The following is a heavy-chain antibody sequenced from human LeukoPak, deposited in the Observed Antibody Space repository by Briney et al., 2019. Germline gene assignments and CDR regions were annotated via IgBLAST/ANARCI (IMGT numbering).Heavy chain of an antibody. V-gene: IGHV3-21*01. Sequence: GGSLRLSCAASGFTFSSYSMNWVRRAPGKGLEWVSSISTSSSYIYYADSVKGRFTISRDNAKNSLYLHMNSLRAEDTAVYYCARGSYDILTAYTNWGQGTLVTVSS. CDR1: GFTFSSYS. CDR2: ISTSSSYI. J-gene: IGHJ4*02. CDR3: ARGSYDILTAYTN. D-gene: IGHD3-9*01.